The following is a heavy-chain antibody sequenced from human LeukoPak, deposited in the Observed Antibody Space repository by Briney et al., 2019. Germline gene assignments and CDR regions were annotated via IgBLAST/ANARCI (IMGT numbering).Heavy chain of an antibody. CDR1: GFTFSSYA. CDR3: ARDRVAARQWGYYYYMDV. J-gene: IGHJ6*03. D-gene: IGHD6-6*01. Sequence: GGSLRLSCAASGFTFSSYAMHWVRQAPGKGLEWVAVISYDGSNKYYADSVKGRFTISRDNSKNTLYLQMNSLRAEDTAVYYCARDRVAARQWGYYYYMDVWGKGTTVTVSS. CDR2: ISYDGSNK. V-gene: IGHV3-30-3*01.